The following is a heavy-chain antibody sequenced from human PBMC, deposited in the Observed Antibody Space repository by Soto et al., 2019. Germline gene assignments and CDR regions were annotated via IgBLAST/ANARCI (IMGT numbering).Heavy chain of an antibody. Sequence: SETLSLTCTVSGGSISSGDYYWSWIRQPPGKGLEWIGYIYYSGSTYYNPSLKSRVTISVDTSKNQFFLKLSSVTAADTAVYYCAREAVTRSYYVMDVWGQGTTVNVSS. CDR2: IYYSGST. D-gene: IGHD4-17*01. V-gene: IGHV4-30-4*01. CDR1: GGSISSGDYY. CDR3: AREAVTRSYYVMDV. J-gene: IGHJ6*02.